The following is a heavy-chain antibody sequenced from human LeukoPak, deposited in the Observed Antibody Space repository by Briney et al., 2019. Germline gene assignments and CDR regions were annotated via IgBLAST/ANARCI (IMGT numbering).Heavy chain of an antibody. CDR2: IKPNTGGT. CDR3: TRAQYRFLFGYYQYYMDV. D-gene: IGHD2-21*01. CDR1: GYSFTGYY. J-gene: IGHJ6*03. V-gene: IGHV1-2*02. Sequence: ASVKVSCKASGYSFTGYYMHWVRQAPGQGLEWMGWIKPNTGGTNTAQKFQGRVTMTRDTSSSTAYMELSSLRSDDTAVYYCTRAQYRFLFGYYQYYMDVWGKGTTVTVSS.